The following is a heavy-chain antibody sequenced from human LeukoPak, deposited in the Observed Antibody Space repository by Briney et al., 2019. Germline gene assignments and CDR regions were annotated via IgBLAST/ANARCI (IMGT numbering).Heavy chain of an antibody. Sequence: ASVKVSCKASGYTFTGYYMHWVRQAPGQGLERMGWINPNSGGTNYAQKFQGRVTMTGDTPISTAYMELTRLTSDDTAVYYCARGTYYDSSAYSGVRLFDYWGQGTLVTVSS. D-gene: IGHD3-22*01. CDR2: INPNSGGT. J-gene: IGHJ4*02. CDR3: ARGTYYDSSAYSGVRLFDY. V-gene: IGHV1-2*02. CDR1: GYTFTGYY.